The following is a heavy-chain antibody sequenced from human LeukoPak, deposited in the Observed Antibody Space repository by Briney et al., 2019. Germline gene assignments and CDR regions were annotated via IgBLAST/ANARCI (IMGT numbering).Heavy chain of an antibody. D-gene: IGHD2-2*01. CDR1: GGSISSGGYY. V-gene: IGHV4-31*03. CDR2: IYYSEST. Sequence: PSQTLSLTCTVSGGSISSGGYYWSWIRQHPGKGLEWIGYIYYSESTYYNPSLKSRVTISVDTSKTQFPLKLSSVTDADTAVYYCARAVPGEYQLLWVNYFDYWGQGTLVTVSS. CDR3: ARAVPGEYQLLWVNYFDY. J-gene: IGHJ4*02.